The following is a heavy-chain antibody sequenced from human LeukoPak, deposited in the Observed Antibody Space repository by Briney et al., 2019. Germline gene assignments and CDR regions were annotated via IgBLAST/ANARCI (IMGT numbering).Heavy chain of an antibody. CDR1: GFTFSNAW. D-gene: IGHD1-26*01. CDR2: IKRKSDGETT. CDR3: TTDPYSGSYNYYYGMDV. J-gene: IGHJ6*02. Sequence: GGSLRLSCAASGFTFSNAWMSWVRQAPGKGLEWVGRIKRKSDGETTDYAAPVKGRFTISRDDSKNTLHLQMNSLKTEDTAVNYCTTDPYSGSYNYYYGMDVWGQGTTVTVSS. V-gene: IGHV3-15*01.